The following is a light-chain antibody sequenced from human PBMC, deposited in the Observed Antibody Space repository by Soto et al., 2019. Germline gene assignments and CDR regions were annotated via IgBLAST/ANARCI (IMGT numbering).Light chain of an antibody. V-gene: IGLV2-23*02. CDR3: CSYAGSSTWV. CDR2: EVS. Sequence: QSALTQPASVSGSPGQSITISCTGTSSDVGRYDLVSWYQQHPGKAPKVMIYEVSKRPSGVSNRFSASKSGNRASLTVSGLQAEDEAVYYCCSYAGSSTWVFGGGTKVTVL. CDR1: SSDVGRYDL. J-gene: IGLJ3*02.